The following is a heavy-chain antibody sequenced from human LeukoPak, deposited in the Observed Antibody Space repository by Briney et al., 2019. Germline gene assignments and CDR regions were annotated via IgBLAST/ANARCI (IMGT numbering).Heavy chain of an antibody. CDR3: ARKYCGGDCYASDI. V-gene: IGHV1-18*04. D-gene: IGHD2-21*02. CDR1: GYTFTGYY. J-gene: IGHJ3*02. Sequence: ASVKVSCKASGYTFTGYYIHWVRQAPGQGLEWMGWSNTYNGNKNYAQKLQARVTMTTDASKGTAYMELRSLRSYDTAVYYCARKYCGGDCYASDIWGQGTMVTVSS. CDR2: SNTYNGNK.